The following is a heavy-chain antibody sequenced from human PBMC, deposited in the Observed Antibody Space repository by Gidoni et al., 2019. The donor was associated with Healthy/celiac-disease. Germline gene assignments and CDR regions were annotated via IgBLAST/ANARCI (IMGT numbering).Heavy chain of an antibody. J-gene: IGHJ3*02. CDR3: ARFRDGYLNDAFDI. V-gene: IGHV1-18*01. Sequence: QVQLVPSGAEVKKPGASVKVSCTASGYPFTSYGISWVRQAPGQGLEWMGWISASNGNTNYAQKLQGRVTMTTDTSTSTAYMELRSLRSDDTAVYYCARFRDGYLNDAFDIWGQGTMVTVSS. CDR2: ISASNGNT. D-gene: IGHD5-12*01. CDR1: GYPFTSYG.